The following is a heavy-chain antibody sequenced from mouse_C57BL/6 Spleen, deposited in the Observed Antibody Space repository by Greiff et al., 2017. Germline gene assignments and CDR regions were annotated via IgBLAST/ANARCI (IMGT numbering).Heavy chain of an antibody. J-gene: IGHJ3*01. D-gene: IGHD2-4*01. CDR1: GYTFTSYW. Sequence: VKLMESGAELVKPGASVKVSCKASGYTFTSYWMHWVKQRPGQGLEWIGRIHPSDSDTNYNQKFKGKATLTVDKSSSTAYMQLSSLTSEDSAVYYCAPGHYDYDGLSYWGQGTLVTVSA. CDR2: IHPSDSDT. V-gene: IGHV1-74*01. CDR3: APGHYDYDGLSY.